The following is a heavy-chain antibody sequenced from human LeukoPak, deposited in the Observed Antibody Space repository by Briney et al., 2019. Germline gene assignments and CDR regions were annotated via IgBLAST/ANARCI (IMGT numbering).Heavy chain of an antibody. CDR1: GGSISSGGYY. J-gene: IGHJ5*02. Sequence: PSETLSLTCTVSGGSISSGGYYWSWIRQHPGKGLEWIGYIYYSGSTYYNPSLKSRVTISVDTSKNRFSLKLSSVTAADTAVYYCARVGQWLVGPFDPWGQGTLVTVSS. D-gene: IGHD6-19*01. V-gene: IGHV4-31*03. CDR3: ARVGQWLVGPFDP. CDR2: IYYSGST.